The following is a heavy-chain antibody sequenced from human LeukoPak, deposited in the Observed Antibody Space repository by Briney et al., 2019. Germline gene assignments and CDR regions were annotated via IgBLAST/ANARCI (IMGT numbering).Heavy chain of an antibody. J-gene: IGHJ4*02. Sequence: PGGSLRLSCAASGFTFSDSTMNWVRLAPGKGLEWVSSISSSSSTMHYADSVKGRLTISRDNAKNSLYLQINSLRAEDTAVYYVVRGDSRDYWGQGTLSPSPQ. CDR3: VRGDSRDY. V-gene: IGHV3-21*01. D-gene: IGHD6-13*01. CDR2: ISSSSSTM. CDR1: GFTFSDST.